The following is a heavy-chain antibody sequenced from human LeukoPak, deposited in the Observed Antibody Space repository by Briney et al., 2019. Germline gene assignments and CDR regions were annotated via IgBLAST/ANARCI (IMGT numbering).Heavy chain of an antibody. J-gene: IGHJ3*02. CDR2: ISDDGSNK. Sequence: SLRLSCAASGFTFSSYAMHWVRQAPGKGLEWVAVISDDGSNKYYADSVKGRFTISRDNSKNTLYLQMNSLRGEDTAVYYCARVDDLDAFDMWGQGTMVTVSS. D-gene: IGHD2-2*03. CDR3: ARVDDLDAFDM. V-gene: IGHV3-30*04. CDR1: GFTFSSYA.